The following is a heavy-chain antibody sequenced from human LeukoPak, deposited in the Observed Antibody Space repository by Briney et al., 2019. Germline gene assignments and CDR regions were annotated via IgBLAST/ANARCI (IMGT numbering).Heavy chain of an antibody. Sequence: TSSETLSLTCRASGDSISSSSHYWAWIRQPPGKGLEWVGSIYYSGSTYYNPSLKSRVTISVDTSKNQFSLKLSSVTAADTAVYYFARDCCSGGALDYWGQGTLVTVSS. CDR2: IYYSGST. V-gene: IGHV4-39*07. CDR3: ARDCCSGGALDY. D-gene: IGHD2-15*01. J-gene: IGHJ4*02. CDR1: GDSISSSSHY.